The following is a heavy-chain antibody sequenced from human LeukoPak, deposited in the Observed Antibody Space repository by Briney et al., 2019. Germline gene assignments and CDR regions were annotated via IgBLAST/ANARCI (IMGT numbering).Heavy chain of an antibody. D-gene: IGHD2-15*01. CDR2: INWNGGST. Sequence: GGSLRLSCAASGFTFDDYGMSWVRQAPGKGLEWVSGINWNGGSTGYADSVKGRFTLSRDNAKNSLYLQMNSLRAEDTAVYYCARGDCSGGSCYLSLTTIDGWGQGTLVTVSS. J-gene: IGHJ4*02. CDR1: GFTFDDYG. V-gene: IGHV3-20*04. CDR3: ARGDCSGGSCYLSLTTIDG.